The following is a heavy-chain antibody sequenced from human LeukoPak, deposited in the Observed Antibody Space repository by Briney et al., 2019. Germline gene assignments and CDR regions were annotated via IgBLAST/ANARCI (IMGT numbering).Heavy chain of an antibody. V-gene: IGHV3-30*02. D-gene: IGHD3-22*01. J-gene: IGHJ4*02. CDR1: GFTFSTYG. CDR2: IRYDGSNK. Sequence: GGSLRLSCAASGFTFSTYGMHWVRQAPGKGLEWVAFIRYDGSNKYYADSVKGRFTISRDNSKNTLYLQMNSLRAEDTAVFYCAREPYYYDSSGYQGEFDYWGRGTLVTVSS. CDR3: AREPYYYDSSGYQGEFDY.